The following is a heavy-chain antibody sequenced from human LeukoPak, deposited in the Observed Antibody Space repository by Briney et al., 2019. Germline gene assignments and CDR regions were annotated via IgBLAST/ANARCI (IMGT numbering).Heavy chain of an antibody. CDR1: GFTVSSNY. CDR2: IYSGGST. V-gene: IGHV3-53*01. CDR3: ARELSTPVHAFDI. D-gene: IGHD3-10*01. Sequence: PGGSLRLSCAASGFTVSSNYMSWVRQAPGKWLEWVSVIYSGGSTYYADSVKGRFTISRDNSKNTLYLQMNSLRAEDTAVYYCARELSTPVHAFDIWGQGTMVTVSS. J-gene: IGHJ3*02.